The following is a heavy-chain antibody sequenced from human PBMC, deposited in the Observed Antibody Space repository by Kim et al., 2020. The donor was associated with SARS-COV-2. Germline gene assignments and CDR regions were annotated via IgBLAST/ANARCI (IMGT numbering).Heavy chain of an antibody. CDR3: ARLRGYSYGVFDY. D-gene: IGHD5-18*01. CDR1: GFTVSSNY. V-gene: IGHV3-53*01. J-gene: IGHJ4*02. CDR2: IYSDVTT. Sequence: GGSLRLSCAASGFTVSSNYMNWVRQAPGKGLEWVSVIYSDVTTYYADSVKGRFTISRDNSKNTLYLQMSSLRAEDTAVYYCARLRGYSYGVFDYWGQGTL.